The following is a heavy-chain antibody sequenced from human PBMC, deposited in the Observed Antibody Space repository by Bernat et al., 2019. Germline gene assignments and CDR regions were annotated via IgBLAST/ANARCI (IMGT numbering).Heavy chain of an antibody. V-gene: IGHV4-30-4*01. Sequence: QVQLQESGPGLVKPSQTLSLTCTVSGGSISSGDYYWSWIRQPPGKGLEWIGYIYYSGSTYYNPSLKSRVTISVDTSKNQFSLKLSSVTAADTAVYYCARDRRGYGGIFHDAFDIWGQGTMVTVSS. CDR1: GGSISSGDYY. D-gene: IGHD4-23*01. J-gene: IGHJ3*02. CDR3: ARDRRGYGGIFHDAFDI. CDR2: IYYSGST.